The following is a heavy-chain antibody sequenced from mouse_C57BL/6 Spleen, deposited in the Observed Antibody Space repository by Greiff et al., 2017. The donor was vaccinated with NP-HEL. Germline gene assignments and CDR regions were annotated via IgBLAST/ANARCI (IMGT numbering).Heavy chain of an antibody. CDR2: ISNGGGST. CDR1: GFTFSDYY. V-gene: IGHV5-12*01. CDR3: ARSLYRLWYFDV. Sequence: EVKVEESGGGLVQPGGSLKLSCAASGFTFSDYYMYWVRQTPEKRLEWVAYISNGGGSTYYPDTVKGRFTISRDNAKNTLYLQMSRLKSEDTAMYYCARSLYRLWYFDVWGTGTTVTVSS. D-gene: IGHD2-1*01. J-gene: IGHJ1*03.